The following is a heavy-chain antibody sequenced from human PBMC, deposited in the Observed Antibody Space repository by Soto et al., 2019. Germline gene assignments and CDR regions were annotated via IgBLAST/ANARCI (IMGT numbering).Heavy chain of an antibody. CDR1: GFTCRSYA. D-gene: IGHD2-21*02. CDR3: AKNCGGDCYTNFDF. CDR2: IGGSGGTT. Sequence: GGSMRLSCAASGFTCRSYAMSWVRQTPGMGLEWVSAIGGSGGTTYYADSVKGRFTISRDNSKNTLYLQMNSLRAEDTAVYYCAKNCGGDCYTNFDFWGQGTLVTVSS. V-gene: IGHV3-23*01. J-gene: IGHJ4*02.